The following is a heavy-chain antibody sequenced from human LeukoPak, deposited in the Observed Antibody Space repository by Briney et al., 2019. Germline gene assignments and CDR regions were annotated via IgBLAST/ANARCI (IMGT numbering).Heavy chain of an antibody. V-gene: IGHV3-74*01. CDR1: GFTFSSYW. CDR2: INSDESTT. Sequence: GGSLRLSCAASGFTFSSYWMSWVRQAPGKGLVWVSRINSDESTTTYADSAKGRFTISRDNAKNTLYLQMNSPRAEDTAVYYCARDPGTAMGRALDYWGQGTLVTVSS. CDR3: ARDPGTAMGRALDY. J-gene: IGHJ4*02. D-gene: IGHD5-18*01.